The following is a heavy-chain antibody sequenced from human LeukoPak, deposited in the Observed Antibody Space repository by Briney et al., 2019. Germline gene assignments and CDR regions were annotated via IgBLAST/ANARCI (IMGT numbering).Heavy chain of an antibody. CDR3: ARVVYDFWSGYYSGWFDP. CDR2: IYYSGST. J-gene: IGHJ5*02. Sequence: SETLSLTCTVSGGSISSSSYYWGWIRQPPGKGLEWIGSIYYSGSTYYNPSLKSRVTISVDTSKNQFSLKLSSVTAADTAVYYCARVVYDFWSGYYSGWFDPWGQGTLATVSS. D-gene: IGHD3-3*01. CDR1: GGSISSSSYY. V-gene: IGHV4-39*07.